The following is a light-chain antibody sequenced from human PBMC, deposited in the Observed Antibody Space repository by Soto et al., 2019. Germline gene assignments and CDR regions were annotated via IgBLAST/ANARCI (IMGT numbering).Light chain of an antibody. J-gene: IGKJ1*01. Sequence: DIQLTHSPSSLSASVVDRVTITFLASQDISSYLAWYQQKPGKATKLLIYLASTLHSGVQSSFSGSGSGTEFTLTISSMQPEDFATYYCIKHNSYHRKFGKGNKVDIK. V-gene: IGKV1-9*01. CDR3: IKHNSYHRK. CDR2: LAS. CDR1: QDISSY.